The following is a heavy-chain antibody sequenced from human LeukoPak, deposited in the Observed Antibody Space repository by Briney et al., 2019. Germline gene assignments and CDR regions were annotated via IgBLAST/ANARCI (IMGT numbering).Heavy chain of an antibody. CDR2: ISSGTSYI. D-gene: IGHD3-16*01. V-gene: IGHV3-21*01. CDR1: GFSFSSYG. J-gene: IGHJ4*02. CDR3: ARDLGGYFDY. Sequence: GGSLRLSCAASGFSFSSYGMHWVRQAPGKGLEWVSSISSGTSYIYYADSVKGRFTISRDNAKNSLYLQMNSLRAEDTAVYYCARDLGGYFDYWGQGTLVTVSS.